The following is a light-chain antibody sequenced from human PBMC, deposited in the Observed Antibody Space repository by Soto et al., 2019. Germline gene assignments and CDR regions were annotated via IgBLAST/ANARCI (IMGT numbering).Light chain of an antibody. CDR2: GAS. CDR3: QKYNSDHSYS. Sequence: DVQMTQSPSSLSASVGDRVTLTCRASQGITNYLAWYQQKPGKVPKLLIYGASTLQSGVPSRFSGSGSGTDFTLTIDSLQPEDVATYYCQKYNSDHSYSFGQGTKVEIK. J-gene: IGKJ1*01. CDR1: QGITNY. V-gene: IGKV1-27*01.